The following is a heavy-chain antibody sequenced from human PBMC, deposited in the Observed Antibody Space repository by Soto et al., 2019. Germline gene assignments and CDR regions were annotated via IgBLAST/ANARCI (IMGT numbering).Heavy chain of an antibody. V-gene: IGHV3-21*04. D-gene: IGHD3-16*01. CDR2: ICCDSGNI. J-gene: IGHJ4*02. CDR1: GFTFNTTG. CDR3: ARDYSYACDY. Sequence: GGSLRLSCAASGFTFNTTGMNWVRQAPGKGLEWVSSICCDSGNIFYADSVKGRLTTSRDNAKNSLYLQMNSLRAEDTAVYYCARDYSYACDYWGQGT.